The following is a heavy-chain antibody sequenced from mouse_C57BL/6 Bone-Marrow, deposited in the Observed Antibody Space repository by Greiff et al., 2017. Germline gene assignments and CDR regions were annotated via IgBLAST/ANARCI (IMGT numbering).Heavy chain of an antibody. J-gene: IGHJ1*03. Sequence: EVMLVESGGGLVKPGGSLKLSCAASGFTFSSYAMSWVRQTPEKRLEWVATISDGGSYTYYPDNVKGRFTISRDNAKNNLYLQMSHLKSEDTAMYYCARDPYYSNLKYFDVWGTGTTVTVSS. V-gene: IGHV5-4*01. CDR2: ISDGGSYT. D-gene: IGHD2-5*01. CDR3: ARDPYYSNLKYFDV. CDR1: GFTFSSYA.